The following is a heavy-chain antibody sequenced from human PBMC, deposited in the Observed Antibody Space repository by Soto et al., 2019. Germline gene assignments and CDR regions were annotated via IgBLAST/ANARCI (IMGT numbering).Heavy chain of an antibody. Sequence: GESLKISCKGSGYSFTSYWIGWVRQMPGKGLEWMGRIDPSDSYTNYSPSFQGHVTISADKSISTAYLQWSSLKASDTAMYYCARPPSYGDYGSYYYGMDVWGQGTTVTVSS. D-gene: IGHD4-17*01. V-gene: IGHV5-10-1*01. CDR2: IDPSDSYT. CDR1: GYSFTSYW. CDR3: ARPPSYGDYGSYYYGMDV. J-gene: IGHJ6*02.